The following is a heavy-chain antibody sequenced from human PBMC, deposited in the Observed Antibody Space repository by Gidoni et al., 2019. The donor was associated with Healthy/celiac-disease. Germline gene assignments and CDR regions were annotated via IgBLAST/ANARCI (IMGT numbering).Heavy chain of an antibody. Sequence: EVQLLESGGGLVQPGGSLRLSCAASGFPFSSYAMSWVRQAPGKGLEWVSAISGSGGSTYYADSVKGRFTISRDNSKNTLYLQMNSLRAEDTAVYYCAKSGEGTVTPYYYYYYGMDVWGQGTTVTVSS. CDR2: ISGSGGST. CDR1: GFPFSSYA. D-gene: IGHD4-17*01. CDR3: AKSGEGTVTPYYYYYYGMDV. V-gene: IGHV3-23*01. J-gene: IGHJ6*02.